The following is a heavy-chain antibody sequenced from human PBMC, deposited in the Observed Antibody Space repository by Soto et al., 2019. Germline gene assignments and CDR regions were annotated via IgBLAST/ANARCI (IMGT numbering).Heavy chain of an antibody. J-gene: IGHJ4*02. CDR2: ISSSSAYI. CDR3: ARDGLTFGGD. D-gene: IGHD3-16*01. Sequence: EVQLVEAGGGLVKPGESLTLSCAASGFTFGSFTLNWVRKAPGKGLEWVSSISSSSAYIYYAESVKGRFTISRDNAKSTLYLQMNSLRLDDTAVYFCARDGLTFGGDWGQGTLVAVSS. CDR1: GFTFGSFT. V-gene: IGHV3-21*02.